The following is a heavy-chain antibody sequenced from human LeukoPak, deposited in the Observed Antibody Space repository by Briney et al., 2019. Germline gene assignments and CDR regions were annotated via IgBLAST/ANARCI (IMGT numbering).Heavy chain of an antibody. V-gene: IGHV4-4*07. D-gene: IGHD6-6*01. CDR1: GGSISSYY. CDR2: IYTSGST. Sequence: SETLSLTCTVSGGSISSYYWSWIRRPAGKGLEWIGRIYTSGSTNYNPSLKSRVTMSVDTSKNQFSLKLSSVTAADTAVYYCARGPRSSSSSIGYYYMDVWGKGTTVTVSS. CDR3: ARGPRSSSSSIGYYYMDV. J-gene: IGHJ6*03.